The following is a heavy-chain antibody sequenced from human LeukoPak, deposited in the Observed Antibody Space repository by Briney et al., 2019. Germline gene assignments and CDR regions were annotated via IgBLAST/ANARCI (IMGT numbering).Heavy chain of an antibody. CDR3: ARENHGSFDY. Sequence: GGSLRLSCAASGFTFSTYSMNWVRQAPGKGLEWVSSVSHTSTYIYYADSLKGRFAISRDNAKNSLYLQMNSLRAEDTAVYYCARENHGSFDYWGQGTLVTVSS. CDR1: GFTFSTYS. V-gene: IGHV3-21*01. D-gene: IGHD3-10*01. J-gene: IGHJ4*02. CDR2: VSHTSTYI.